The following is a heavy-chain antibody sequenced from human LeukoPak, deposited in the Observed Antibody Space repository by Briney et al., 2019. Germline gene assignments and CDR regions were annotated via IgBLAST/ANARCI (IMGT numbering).Heavy chain of an antibody. CDR2: IYYSGNT. J-gene: IGHJ3*02. CDR3: ARGKYYFDRSDYYYDALDI. V-gene: IGHV4-59*01. CDR1: GGSISSYY. D-gene: IGHD3-22*01. Sequence: SETLSLTCTVSGGSISSYYWSWIRQPPGKGLEWIGYIYYSGNTNYNPSLKSRLTISIDTSKNQFSLKLSSVTAADTAVYYCARGKYYFDRSDYYYDALDIWGQGTMVTVSS.